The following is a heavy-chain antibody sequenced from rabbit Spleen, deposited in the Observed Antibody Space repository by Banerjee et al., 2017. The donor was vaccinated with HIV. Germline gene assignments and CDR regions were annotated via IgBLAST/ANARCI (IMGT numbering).Heavy chain of an antibody. V-gene: IGHV1S45*01. CDR3: ARDSGSSFSSYGMDL. CDR1: GFSIISSYY. CDR2: IYAGSTDFT. D-gene: IGHD8-1*01. Sequence: QEQLVESGGDLVKPGASLTLTCTASGFSIISSYYMCWVRQAPGKGLEWIACIYAGSTDFTYYASWAKGRFTISKASSTTVTLQMTSLTAADTATHFCARDSGSSFSSYGMDLWGQGTLVTVS. J-gene: IGHJ6*01.